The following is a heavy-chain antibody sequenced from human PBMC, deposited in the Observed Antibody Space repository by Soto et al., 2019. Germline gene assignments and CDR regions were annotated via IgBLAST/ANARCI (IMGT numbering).Heavy chain of an antibody. J-gene: IGHJ4*02. CDR3: AKDSGGYSYGPDY. CDR2: ISYDGSNK. Sequence: SLILSCAASGFTFSSYGMHWVRQAPGKGLEWVAVISYDGSNKYYADSVKGRFTISRDNSKNTLYLQMNSLRAEDTAVYYCAKDSGGYSYGPDYWGQGTLVTVSS. CDR1: GFTFSSYG. V-gene: IGHV3-30*18. D-gene: IGHD5-18*01.